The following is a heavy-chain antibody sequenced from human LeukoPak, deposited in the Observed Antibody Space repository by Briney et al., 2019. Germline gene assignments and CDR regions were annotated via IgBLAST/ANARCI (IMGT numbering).Heavy chain of an antibody. J-gene: IGHJ4*02. Sequence: GGSLRLSCAASGLTVSGNYMSWVRHAPGKGLEWLSVIHRGGNTYYADSVKGRFTISRASSKNRVFLQMDSLRAEDTAVYYCARDPGYGLGVDYGDYWGQGTLVTVSS. V-gene: IGHV3-66*01. CDR1: GLTVSGNY. CDR2: IHRGGNT. CDR3: ARDPGYGLGVDYGDY. D-gene: IGHD3-10*01.